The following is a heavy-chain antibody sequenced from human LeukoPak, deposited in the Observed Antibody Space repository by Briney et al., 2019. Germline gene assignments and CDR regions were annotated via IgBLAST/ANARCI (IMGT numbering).Heavy chain of an antibody. V-gene: IGHV3-23*01. CDR1: GFTFSSYA. Sequence: AGGSLRLSCAASGFTFSSYAMTWVRQGPGKGLEWVSSIRGDSRDTYYADSVKGRFIISRDNSKNTLNLRLNSLKAEDTAVYFCAKEYCSNGVCYVGFDSWGQGTLVTVSS. CDR3: AKEYCSNGVCYVGFDS. CDR2: IRGDSRDT. D-gene: IGHD2-8*01. J-gene: IGHJ4*02.